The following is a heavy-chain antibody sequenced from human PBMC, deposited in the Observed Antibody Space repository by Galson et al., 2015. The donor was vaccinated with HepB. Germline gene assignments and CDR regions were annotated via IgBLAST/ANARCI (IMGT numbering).Heavy chain of an antibody. CDR3: VRGGYCSSSSCCSRCWFDP. J-gene: IGHJ5*02. D-gene: IGHD2-2*01. Sequence: SLRLSCATSGFTFSDHYMEWVRQAPGKGLEWVGRIRNKVNGYTTEYAASVRGRFSTSRDDSSNTLYLQMNSLKTEDTAVYYCVRGGYCSSSSCCSRCWFDPWGQGTLVTVSS. CDR2: IRNKVNGYTT. V-gene: IGHV3-72*01. CDR1: GFTFSDHY.